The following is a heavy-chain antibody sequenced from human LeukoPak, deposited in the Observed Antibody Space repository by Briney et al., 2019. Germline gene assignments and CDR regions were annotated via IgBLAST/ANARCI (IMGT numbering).Heavy chain of an antibody. D-gene: IGHD6-13*01. CDR1: GYTFTDYY. Sequence: GASVKVSCKASGYTFTDYYIHWVRQAPGQGLEWMGIINVSGGGTIYAQKFQGRVTMTEDTSTDTAYMELSSLRSEDTAVYYCARVLIAGAFDIWGQGTMVTVSS. V-gene: IGHV1-46*01. J-gene: IGHJ3*02. CDR2: INVSGGGT. CDR3: ARVLIAGAFDI.